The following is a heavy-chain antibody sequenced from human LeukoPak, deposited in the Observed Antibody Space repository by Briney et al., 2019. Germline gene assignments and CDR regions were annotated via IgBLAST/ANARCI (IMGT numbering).Heavy chain of an antibody. CDR3: ARGLAPETHSVTRNWFDP. CDR1: GGTFSSYA. CDR2: IITNFGTA. J-gene: IGHJ5*02. D-gene: IGHD4-17*01. Sequence: ASVKVSCKASGGTFSSYAISWVRQAPGQGLEWMGGIITNFGTANYAQKFQGRVTITRDESTSTAYMELSSLRSEDTAVYYCARGLAPETHSVTRNWFDPWGQGTLVTVSS. V-gene: IGHV1-69*05.